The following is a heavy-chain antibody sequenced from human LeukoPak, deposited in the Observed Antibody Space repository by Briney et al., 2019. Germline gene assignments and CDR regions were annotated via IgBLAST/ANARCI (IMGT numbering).Heavy chain of an antibody. CDR3: ARGSYGTSAVAGNFDY. CDR2: IYPGDSDT. J-gene: IGHJ4*02. D-gene: IGHD6-19*01. CDR1: GYSFTSYW. Sequence: GESLKISCKGSGYSFTSYWIGWVRQMPGKGLEWMGIIYPGDSDTRYSPSFQGQVTISADKSISTAYLQWSSLKASDTAMYYCARGSYGTSAVAGNFDYWGQGTLVTVSS. V-gene: IGHV5-51*01.